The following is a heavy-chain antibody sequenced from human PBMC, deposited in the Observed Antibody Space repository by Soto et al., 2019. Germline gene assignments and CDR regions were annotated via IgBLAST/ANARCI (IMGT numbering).Heavy chain of an antibody. CDR1: GFSFSTYT. V-gene: IGHV3-23*01. Sequence: EVQLLESGGGLVQPGGSLRLSCAASGFSFSTYTMSWVRRAPGKGLEWVSAISGSGGSPSYADSVQVRFTISRDNPKNTLYLQMNSLRAEDTAVYYCAKARCTTSNCYVPDYWGQGTLVTVSS. J-gene: IGHJ4*02. CDR2: ISGSGGSP. CDR3: AKARCTTSNCYVPDY. D-gene: IGHD2-8*01.